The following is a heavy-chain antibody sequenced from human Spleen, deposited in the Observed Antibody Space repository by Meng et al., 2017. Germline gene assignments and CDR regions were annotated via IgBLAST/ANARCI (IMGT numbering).Heavy chain of an antibody. J-gene: IGHJ4*02. V-gene: IGHV4-59*01. CDR2: IYYTGNT. CDR3: ARAQKAYSSSWYVEIDY. CDR1: GGSISSYY. Sequence: SETLSLTCTVSGGSISSYYWSWIRQPPGKGLEWIGYIYYTGNTNYNPSLKSRVTISVDTSKNQFSLELSSVTAADTAVYYCARAQKAYSSSWYVEIDYWGQGTLVTVSS. D-gene: IGHD6-13*01.